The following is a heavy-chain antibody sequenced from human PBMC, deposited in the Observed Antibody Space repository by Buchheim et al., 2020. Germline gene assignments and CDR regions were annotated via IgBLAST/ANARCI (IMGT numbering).Heavy chain of an antibody. CDR1: GFTFSSYG. J-gene: IGHJ4*02. CDR3: ARELVQTVVSRGYFDY. CDR2: IWYDGSNK. D-gene: IGHD4-23*01. Sequence: QVQLVESGGGVVQPGRSLRLSCAASGFTFSSYGMHWVRQAPGKGLEWVAVIWYDGSNKYYADSVKGRFTISRDNSKNTLYLQMNSLRAEDTAVYYCARELVQTVVSRGYFDYWGQGTL. V-gene: IGHV3-33*01.